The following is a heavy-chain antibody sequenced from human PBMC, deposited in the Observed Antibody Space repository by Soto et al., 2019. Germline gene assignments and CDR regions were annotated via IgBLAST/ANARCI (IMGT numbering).Heavy chain of an antibody. Sequence: EVQLVESGGGLVQPGGSLRLSCAASGFTFSNYWMHWVRQAPGKGLVWVSRINGDGTGTNYADSVKGQFTISRDNAKNTLYLQMTSLRAEDTDVYYCGRGASGSYRLDYWGQGTLVTVSS. D-gene: IGHD3-10*01. V-gene: IGHV3-74*01. J-gene: IGHJ4*02. CDR3: GRGASGSYRLDY. CDR1: GFTFSNYW. CDR2: INGDGTGT.